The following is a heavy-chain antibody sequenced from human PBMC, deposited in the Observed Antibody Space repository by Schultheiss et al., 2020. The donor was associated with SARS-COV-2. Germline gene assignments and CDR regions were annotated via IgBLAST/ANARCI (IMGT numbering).Heavy chain of an antibody. D-gene: IGHD2-15*01. V-gene: IGHV1-18*01. CDR3: ARGEAVDTALVY. CDR2: ISAYNGDT. Sequence: ASVKVSCKASGGTFSSYAISWVRQAPGQGLEWMGWISAYNGDTNYAQKLQDRLTMTTDTSTSIASMELRSLRSDDTAVYYCARGEAVDTALVYWGQGTLVTVSS. CDR1: GGTFSSYA. J-gene: IGHJ4*02.